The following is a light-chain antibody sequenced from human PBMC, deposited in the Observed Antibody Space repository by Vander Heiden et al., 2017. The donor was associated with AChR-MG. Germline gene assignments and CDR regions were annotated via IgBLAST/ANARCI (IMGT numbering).Light chain of an antibody. Sequence: VLTQSPSASAPLGASVKLTCTLSSARSSYAIAWHQQQPETGPRYLMKVDSDGSHSKGDGIPDRFSGSSSGAERYLIISSLQSEDEADYYCQTWGTDIPYVFGTGTKVTVL. CDR3: QTWGTDIPYV. V-gene: IGLV4-69*01. CDR1: SARSSYA. J-gene: IGLJ1*01. CDR2: VDSDGSH.